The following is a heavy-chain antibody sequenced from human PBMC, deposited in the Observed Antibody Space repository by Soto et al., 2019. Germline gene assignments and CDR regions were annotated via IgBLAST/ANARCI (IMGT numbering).Heavy chain of an antibody. CDR2: INAGNGNT. J-gene: IGHJ1*01. CDR3: ARGAEDSGGYSSLHH. Sequence: QVQLVQSGAEEKKPGASVKVSCKASGYTFTTYPMHLVRQAPGQRLEWMGWINAGNGNTKYSQKFQGRVAITRDTSASTAYMDLSSLRSEDTAVYYCARGAEDSGGYSSLHHWGQGTLVTVSS. CDR1: GYTFTTYP. D-gene: IGHD3-22*01. V-gene: IGHV1-3*05.